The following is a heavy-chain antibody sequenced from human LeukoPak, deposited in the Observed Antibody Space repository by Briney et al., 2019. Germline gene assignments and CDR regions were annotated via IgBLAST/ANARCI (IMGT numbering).Heavy chain of an antibody. CDR3: ASATIAARDYYYYYYGMDV. J-gene: IGHJ6*02. Sequence: SQTLSLTCAISGDSVSSNSAAWNWIRQSPSRGLEWLGRTYYRSKWYNDYAVSVKSRITINPDTSKNQFSLQLNSVTPEDTAVYYCASATIAARDYYYYYYGMDVWGQGTTVTVSS. V-gene: IGHV6-1*01. D-gene: IGHD6-6*01. CDR2: TYYRSKWYN. CDR1: GDSVSSNSAA.